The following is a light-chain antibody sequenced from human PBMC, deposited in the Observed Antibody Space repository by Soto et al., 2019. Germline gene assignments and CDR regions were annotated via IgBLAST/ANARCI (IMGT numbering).Light chain of an antibody. V-gene: IGKV1-39*01. J-gene: IGKJ1*01. Sequence: DIQMTQSPSSLSASVGDRVTITCRASQSINNYLNWYQQKPGNAPKLLIYAASSVQSGVPSRFSGSGSGTDFTLTISSLQPDDFASYYCQQSYSTPSWTFGQRTKLEIK. CDR2: AAS. CDR3: QQSYSTPSWT. CDR1: QSINNY.